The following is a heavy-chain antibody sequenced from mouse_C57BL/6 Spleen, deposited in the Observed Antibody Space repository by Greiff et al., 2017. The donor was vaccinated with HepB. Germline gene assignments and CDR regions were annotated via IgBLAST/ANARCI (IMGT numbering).Heavy chain of an antibody. Sequence: EVKLLESGPGLVKPSQSLSLTCTVTGYSITSGYDWHWIRHLPGNKLEWMGYISYSGSTNYNPSLKSRISITHDTSTNHFCLKLNSVTTEDTATYDCASIQGNRGWYFDVWGTGTTVTVSS. J-gene: IGHJ1*03. CDR2: ISYSGST. CDR3: ASIQGNRGWYFDV. V-gene: IGHV3-1*01. CDR1: GYSITSGYD.